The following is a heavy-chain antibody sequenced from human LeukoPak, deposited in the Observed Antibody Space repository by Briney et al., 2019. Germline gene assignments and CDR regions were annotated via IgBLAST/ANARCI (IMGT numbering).Heavy chain of an antibody. J-gene: IGHJ3*02. V-gene: IGHV1-46*01. CDR1: GYTFTSYY. CDR2: INPSGGST. Sequence: ASVKASCKASGYTFTSYYMHWVRQSPGQRLEWMGIINPSGGSTSYSQKFQGRVTMTRDTSTSTVYMELSSLRSEDTAVYYCARDKTPRAGWVRDAFDIWGQGTMVTVSS. CDR3: ARDKTPRAGWVRDAFDI. D-gene: IGHD6-13*01.